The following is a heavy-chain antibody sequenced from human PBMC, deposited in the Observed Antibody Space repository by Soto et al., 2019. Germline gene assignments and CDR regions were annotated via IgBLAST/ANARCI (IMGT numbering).Heavy chain of an antibody. CDR1: GYTFNNYD. CDR3: TRAYGAETFDF. J-gene: IGHJ5*01. V-gene: IGHV1-8*02. CDR2: MNPNSGNT. Sequence: SVKVSCKASGYTFNNYDIHWVRQAPGHGLEWMGWMNPNSGNTGYAQNFRGRVTMTQNTAIGTAYMEMSSLRSDDTATYYCTRAYGAETFDFWGQGTRVTVSS. D-gene: IGHD3-10*01.